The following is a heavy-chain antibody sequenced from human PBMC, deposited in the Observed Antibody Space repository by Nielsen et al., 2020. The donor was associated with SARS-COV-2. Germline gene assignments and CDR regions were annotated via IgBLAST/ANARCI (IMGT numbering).Heavy chain of an antibody. Sequence: GESLKISCAASGFTFSSYAMSWVRQAPGKGLEWVSVIYSGGSSTYYADSVKGRFTISRDNSKNTLYLQMNSLRAEDTAVYYCAKDGNPGKSYYYYGMDVWGQGTTVTVSS. CDR2: IYSGGSST. J-gene: IGHJ6*02. CDR3: AKDGNPGKSYYYYGMDV. V-gene: IGHV3-23*03. D-gene: IGHD4-23*01. CDR1: GFTFSSYA.